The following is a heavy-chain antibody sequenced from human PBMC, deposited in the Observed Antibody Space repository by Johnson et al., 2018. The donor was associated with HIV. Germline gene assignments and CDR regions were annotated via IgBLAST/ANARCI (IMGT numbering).Heavy chain of an antibody. D-gene: IGHD6-6*01. CDR3: ARVRIIYSSSSHAFDI. CDR1: GFTFSSYA. Sequence: QVQLVESGGGLVQPGGSLRLSCAASGFTFSSYAMHWVRQAPGKGLEWVAVISYDGSNKYYADSVKGRFTISRDNSKNTLYLQMSSLRVEDTAVYCCARVRIIYSSSSHAFDIWGQGTMVTVYS. V-gene: IGHV3-30-3*01. CDR2: ISYDGSNK. J-gene: IGHJ3*02.